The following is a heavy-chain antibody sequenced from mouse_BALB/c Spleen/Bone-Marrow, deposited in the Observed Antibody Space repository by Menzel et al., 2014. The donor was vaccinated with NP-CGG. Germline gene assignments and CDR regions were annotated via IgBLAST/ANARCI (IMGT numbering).Heavy chain of an antibody. CDR1: GLGFSGFD. J-gene: IGHJ2*01. CDR2: LGSGGGST. V-gene: IGHV5-12-1*01. D-gene: IGHD1-1*01. Sequence: EVKLVESGGGLVKPGGSLNFSCEASGLGFSGFDMFWVRQTPERGLGGVAYLGSGGGSTYYPDTVKGRFTISRDNAKNTLYLQMSSPKSEDTAMYYCAREVLRDYFDYWGQGTTLTVSS. CDR3: AREVLRDYFDY.